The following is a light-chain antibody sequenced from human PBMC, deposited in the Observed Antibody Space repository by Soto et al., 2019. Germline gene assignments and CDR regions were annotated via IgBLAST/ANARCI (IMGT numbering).Light chain of an antibody. CDR1: QSITSNF. J-gene: IGKJ2*01. V-gene: IGKV3-20*01. Sequence: EIVLTQSPGTLSLSPGERATLSCRASQSITSNFLAWYQQKPGQAPRLLIYGASTRAAGVPDRFSGSGSGPDFTLTITSLEPEDFAVYYCQQYGRSPLMYTFGQGTKL. CDR3: QQYGRSPLMYT. CDR2: GAS.